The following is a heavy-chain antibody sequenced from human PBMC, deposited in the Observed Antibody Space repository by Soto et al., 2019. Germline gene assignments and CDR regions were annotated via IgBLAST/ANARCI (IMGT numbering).Heavy chain of an antibody. Sequence: GGSLRLSCAASGLTFSSYWMTWVRQAPGKGLEWVANIKQDGSEKYYVDSVKGRFTISRDNAKNSPYLQMNNLRVEDTAVYYCARGEAIGDDPWGHGTLVTVSS. CDR1: GLTFSSYW. CDR2: IKQDGSEK. CDR3: ARGEAIGDDP. D-gene: IGHD3-10*01. J-gene: IGHJ5*02. V-gene: IGHV3-7*01.